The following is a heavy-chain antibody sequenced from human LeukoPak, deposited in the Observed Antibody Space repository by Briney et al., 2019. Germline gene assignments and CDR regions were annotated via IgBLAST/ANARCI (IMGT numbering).Heavy chain of an antibody. CDR2: IIPIFGTA. J-gene: IGHJ4*02. D-gene: IGHD1-26*01. CDR3: ARGGGSYSKDQRYFDY. Sequence: ASVKVSCKASGGTFSSYAISWVRQAPGQGLEWMGGIIPIFGTANYAQKFQGRVTMTTDTPTSTAYMELRSLRSDDTAVYYCARGGGSYSKDQRYFDYWGQGTLVTVSS. V-gene: IGHV1-69*05. CDR1: GGTFSSYA.